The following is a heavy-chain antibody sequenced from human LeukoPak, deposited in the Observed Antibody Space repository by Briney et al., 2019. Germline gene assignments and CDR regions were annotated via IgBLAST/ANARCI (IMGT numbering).Heavy chain of an antibody. D-gene: IGHD4-17*01. CDR1: GYTFTGYY. Sequence: ASVKVSCKASGYTFTGYYMHWVRQAPGQGLEWMGWINPNSGGTNYAQKFQGRVTMTRDTSISTAYMEPSRLRSDDTAVYYCARELNTVTSFDYWGQGTLVTVSS. CDR3: ARELNTVTSFDY. V-gene: IGHV1-2*02. J-gene: IGHJ4*02. CDR2: INPNSGGT.